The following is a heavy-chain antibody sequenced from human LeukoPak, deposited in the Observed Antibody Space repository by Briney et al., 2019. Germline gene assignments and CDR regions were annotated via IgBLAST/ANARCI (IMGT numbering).Heavy chain of an antibody. V-gene: IGHV3-23*01. CDR2: IDISGGST. CDR3: ARVLNYYDSSGYYFSY. J-gene: IGHJ4*02. CDR1: GFAFSSHA. Sequence: GGSLRLSCAASGFAFSSHAMCWVRQAPGKGLEWVSSIDISGGSTYYADSAEGRFTISRDNSKSTLYLQMNSLRAEDTAVYYCARVLNYYDSSGYYFSYWGQGTLVTVSS. D-gene: IGHD3-22*01.